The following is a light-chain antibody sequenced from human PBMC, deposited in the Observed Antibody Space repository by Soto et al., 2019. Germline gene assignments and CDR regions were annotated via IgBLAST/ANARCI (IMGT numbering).Light chain of an antibody. Sequence: DIVMTQSPDSLAVSLGERATINCKSSRSVLYSSNNKNYVVWYQQKSGQPPKLLISWASIRESGVPDRFSGSESGTEFTLTISSLQAEDVAVYYCQQYYSTPPTFGQGTKVEI. CDR3: QQYYSTPPT. CDR2: WAS. J-gene: IGKJ1*01. V-gene: IGKV4-1*01. CDR1: RSVLYSSNNKNY.